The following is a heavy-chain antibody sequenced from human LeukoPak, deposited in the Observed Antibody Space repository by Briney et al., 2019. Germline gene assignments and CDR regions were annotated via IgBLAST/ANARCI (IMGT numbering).Heavy chain of an antibody. D-gene: IGHD3-10*01. CDR3: AKDLYSSSSGSEVFDF. V-gene: IGHV1-18*01. CDR1: GYTFSSYG. Sequence: ASVKVSCKASGYTFSSYGFTWVRQAPGQGLEWVGWISGHTGQANYAQKFQGRVTMTSDISTTTAYMELTGLRYNDTAVYFCAKDLYSSSSGSEVFDFWGQGTRVTVSS. CDR2: ISGHTGQA. J-gene: IGHJ3*01.